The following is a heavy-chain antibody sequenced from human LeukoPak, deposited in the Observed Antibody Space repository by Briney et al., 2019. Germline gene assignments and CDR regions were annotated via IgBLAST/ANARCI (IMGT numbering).Heavy chain of an antibody. CDR2: INHSGST. CDR1: GGSFSGYY. Sequence: SETLSLTCAVYGGSFSGYYWSWIRQPPGKGLEWIGEINHSGSTNYNPSLKSRVTISVDTSKNQFSLKLSSVTAADTAVYYCARDYYDSSGYYSFGYWGQGTLVTVSS. J-gene: IGHJ4*02. D-gene: IGHD3-22*01. CDR3: ARDYYDSSGYYSFGY. V-gene: IGHV4-34*01.